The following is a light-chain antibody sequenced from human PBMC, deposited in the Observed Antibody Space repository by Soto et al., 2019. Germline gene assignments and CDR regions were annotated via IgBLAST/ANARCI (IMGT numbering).Light chain of an antibody. V-gene: IGLV2-23*01. J-gene: IGLJ1*01. CDR3: CSYAGSSTLYV. CDR2: EGS. Sequence: QSALTQPASVSGSPGQSITISCTGTSSDVGSYNLVSWYQQHPGKAPKLMIYEGSKRPSGVSTRFSGSKSGNTASLTISGLQAEDEADYYCCSYAGSSTLYVFGTGTKVTVL. CDR1: SSDVGSYNL.